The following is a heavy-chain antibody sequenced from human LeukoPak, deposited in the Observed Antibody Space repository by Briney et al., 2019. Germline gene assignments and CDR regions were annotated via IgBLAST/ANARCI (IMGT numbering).Heavy chain of an antibody. CDR1: GFTFSNYA. D-gene: IGHD5-24*01. CDR2: IFYDGSKK. Sequence: QTGGSLRLSCAASGFTFSNYAMHWVRQAPGKGLGWVAGIFYDGSKKYYADSVKGRFTISRDNSNNTLYVQMHILRAEDKAVYYCARDLEIPHSRVGWLQFGFVFDYWGQGTLVTVSS. J-gene: IGHJ4*02. CDR3: ARDLEIPHSRVGWLQFGFVFDY. V-gene: IGHV3-30*04.